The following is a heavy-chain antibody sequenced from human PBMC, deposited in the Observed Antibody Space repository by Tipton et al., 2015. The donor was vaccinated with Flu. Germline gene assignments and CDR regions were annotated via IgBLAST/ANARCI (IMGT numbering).Heavy chain of an antibody. CDR2: MYTSGST. J-gene: IGHJ4*02. V-gene: IGHV4-4*07. CDR1: GGSLSSYY. CDR3: ARGSGSGTFMIFDL. Sequence: TLSLTCTVSGGSLSSYYWSWIRQPAGKGLEWIGRMYTSGSTNYNPSLKSRLTMSVDASKQQFSLNLSSMTAADTAVYYCARGSGSGTFMIFDLWGQGTLVTVSS. D-gene: IGHD3-10*01.